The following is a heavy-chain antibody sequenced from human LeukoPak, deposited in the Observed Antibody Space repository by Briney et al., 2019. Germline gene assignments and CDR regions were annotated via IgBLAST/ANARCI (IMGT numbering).Heavy chain of an antibody. D-gene: IGHD3-16*01. CDR3: ANLWGGYNSPEV. Sequence: GGSLRLSCAASGFTFSSYGMHWVRQAPGKGLEWVAVISYDGSNKYYADSVKGRFTISRDNSKNTLYLQMNSLRAEDTAVYYCANLWGGYNSPEVGDQGPLVTVSP. J-gene: IGHJ4*02. V-gene: IGHV3-30*18. CDR2: ISYDGSNK. CDR1: GFTFSSYG.